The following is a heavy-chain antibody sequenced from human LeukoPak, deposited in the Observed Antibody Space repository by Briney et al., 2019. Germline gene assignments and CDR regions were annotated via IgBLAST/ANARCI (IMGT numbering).Heavy chain of an antibody. Sequence: SETLSLTCTVSGGSISSSSYYWSWIRQPAGKGLEWIGRIYTSGSTNYNPSLKSRVTISVDTSKNQFSLKLSSVTAADTAVYYCAGRLRLFGVVINRAHGMDVWGQGTTVTVSS. CDR3: AGRLRLFGVVINRAHGMDV. J-gene: IGHJ6*02. CDR2: IYTSGST. V-gene: IGHV4-61*02. CDR1: GGSISSSSYY. D-gene: IGHD3-3*01.